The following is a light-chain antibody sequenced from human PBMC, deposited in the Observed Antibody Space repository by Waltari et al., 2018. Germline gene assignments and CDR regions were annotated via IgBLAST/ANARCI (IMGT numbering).Light chain of an antibody. Sequence: QAEVTQEPSLTVSPGGTVTLTCGPTSGVVTRDHYPYWFQQKPSQAPRTLIPDIDRKHSWTPARFSGSLLVGKAALTLSGAQPEDEADYYCLLSYIVGRPVFGGGTKLTVL. CDR2: DID. V-gene: IGLV7-46*01. J-gene: IGLJ2*01. CDR1: SGVVTRDHY. CDR3: LLSYIVGRPV.